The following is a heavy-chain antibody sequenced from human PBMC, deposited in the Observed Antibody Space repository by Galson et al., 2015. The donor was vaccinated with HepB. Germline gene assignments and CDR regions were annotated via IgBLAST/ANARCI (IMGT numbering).Heavy chain of an antibody. CDR3: ARDQGRVGSSGWSQSHYYYYMDV. J-gene: IGHJ6*03. CDR1: GGTFSSYA. V-gene: IGHV1-69*13. D-gene: IGHD6-19*01. CDR2: IIPIFGTA. Sequence: SVKVSCKASGGTFSSYAISWVRQAPGQGLEWMGGIIPIFGTANYAQKFQGRVTITADESTSTAYMELSSLRSEDTAVYYCARDQGRVGSSGWSQSHYYYYMDVWGKGTTVTVSS.